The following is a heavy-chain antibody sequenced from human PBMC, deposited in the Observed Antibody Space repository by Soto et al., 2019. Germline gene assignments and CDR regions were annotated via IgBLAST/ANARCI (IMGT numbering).Heavy chain of an antibody. V-gene: IGHV4-31*03. D-gene: IGHD5-18*01. CDR3: ARDPKGGYSYGIDAFDI. CDR1: GGSISSVVYY. CDR2: IYYSGST. J-gene: IGHJ3*02. Sequence: PSDTLSLTCTVSGGSISSVVYYWSWIRQHPGKGLEWIGYIYYSGSTYYNPSLKSRVTISVDTSKNQFSLKLSSVTAADTAVYYCARDPKGGYSYGIDAFDIWGQGTMVTVSS.